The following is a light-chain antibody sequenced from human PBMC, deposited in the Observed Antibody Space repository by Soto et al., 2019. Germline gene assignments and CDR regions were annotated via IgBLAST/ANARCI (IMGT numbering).Light chain of an antibody. CDR1: QSISNH. CDR3: QQSYSSPPT. Sequence: IQMTQSASSLSASVEDRVIITCRASQSISNHLNWYQQKPGKAPKLLIFAASSLQSGVPSRFSGSRSGPDFTLTISSLQPEDFATYYCQQSYSSPPTFGQVTNVDNK. V-gene: IGKV1-39*01. CDR2: AAS. J-gene: IGKJ1*01.